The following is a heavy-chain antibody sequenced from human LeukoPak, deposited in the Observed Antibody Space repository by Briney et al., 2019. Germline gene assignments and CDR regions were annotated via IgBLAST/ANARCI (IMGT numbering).Heavy chain of an antibody. Sequence: ASVKVSCKASGYTFTGYYMHWVRQAPGQGLEWMGWTNPNSGGTNYAQKFQGRVTMTRDTSTSTAYMEMSRLRSDDTAVYYCATDCSSTSCYLFDPWGQGTLVTVSS. D-gene: IGHD2-2*01. V-gene: IGHV1-2*02. CDR3: ATDCSSTSCYLFDP. CDR1: GYTFTGYY. CDR2: TNPNSGGT. J-gene: IGHJ5*02.